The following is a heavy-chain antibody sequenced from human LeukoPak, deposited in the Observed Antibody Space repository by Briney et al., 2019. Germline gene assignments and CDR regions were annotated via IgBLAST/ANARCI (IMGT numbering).Heavy chain of an antibody. V-gene: IGHV3-30*04. J-gene: IGHJ4*02. CDR1: GFTFSSYA. Sequence: GGSLRLSCAASGFTFSSYAMHWVRQAPGKGLEWVAVISYDGSNKYYADSVKGRFTISRDNSKNTLCLRMDSLRAEDPAVYYCARVMSTTVVTALDYWGQGTLVTVSS. D-gene: IGHD4-23*01. CDR3: ARVMSTTVVTALDY. CDR2: ISYDGSNK.